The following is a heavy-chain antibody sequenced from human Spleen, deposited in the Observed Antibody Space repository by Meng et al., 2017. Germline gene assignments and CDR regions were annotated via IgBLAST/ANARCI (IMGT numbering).Heavy chain of an antibody. D-gene: IGHD3-10*01. CDR3: ARGTPGRSYSDY. V-gene: IGHV1-18*01. Sequence: QAQLLQSGAEVKKPGASVWISCKASGYTSASYGISWFRQAPGQGLEWMGWFVSNADTYPAQKFQGRVTMTRDTHTSTDLMELRSLRFDDTAVYYCARGTPGRSYSDYWGQGTLVTVSS. CDR2: FVSNADT. CDR1: GYTSASYG. J-gene: IGHJ4*02.